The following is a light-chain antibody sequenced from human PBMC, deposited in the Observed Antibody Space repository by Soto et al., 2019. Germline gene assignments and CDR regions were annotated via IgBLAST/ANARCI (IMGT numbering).Light chain of an antibody. J-gene: IGLJ1*01. Sequence: QSALTQPPSASGTPGQRVTISCSGSNSNIGSNTVNWYQQLPGTAPKLLIYINDQRPSGVPDRFSGSKFGTSASLAISGLQSEDEGDYYCAAWSDTLNGPFVFGTGTKLTVL. V-gene: IGLV1-44*01. CDR1: NSNIGSNT. CDR2: IND. CDR3: AAWSDTLNGPFV.